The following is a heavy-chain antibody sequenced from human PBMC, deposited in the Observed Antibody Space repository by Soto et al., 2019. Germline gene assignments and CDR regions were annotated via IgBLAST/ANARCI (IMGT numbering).Heavy chain of an antibody. CDR2: ISGSGDTT. CDR1: GFIFDTYA. Sequence: EVHLLDSGGGLVQPGGSLTLSCVASGFIFDTYAMSWVRQAPGKGLEWVSAISGSGDTTYYADSVKGRLTISRDNSKNILYLQLNSLRVEDTAVYYCAKGRGRFKSGVQKTFDSWGQGTLVTVSS. CDR3: AKGRGRFKSGVQKTFDS. J-gene: IGHJ4*02. V-gene: IGHV3-23*01. D-gene: IGHD2-8*01.